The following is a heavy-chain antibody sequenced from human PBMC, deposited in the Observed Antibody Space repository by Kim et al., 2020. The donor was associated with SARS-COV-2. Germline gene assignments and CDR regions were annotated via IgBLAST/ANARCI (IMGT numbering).Heavy chain of an antibody. CDR3: ARGSGFSSSWYYFDY. CDR1: GGSFSGYY. Sequence: SETLSLTCAVYGGSFSGYYWSWIRQPPGKGLEWIGEINHSGSTNYNPSLKSRVTISVDTSKNQFSLKLSSVTAADTAVYYCARGSGFSSSWYYFDYWGQGTLVTVSS. V-gene: IGHV4-34*01. D-gene: IGHD6-13*01. CDR2: INHSGST. J-gene: IGHJ4*02.